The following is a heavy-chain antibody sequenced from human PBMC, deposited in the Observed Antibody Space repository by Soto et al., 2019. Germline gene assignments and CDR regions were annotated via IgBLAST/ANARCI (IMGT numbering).Heavy chain of an antibody. CDR2: IYHSGST. J-gene: IGHJ5*02. V-gene: IGHV4-30-2*01. Sequence: QLQLQESGSGLVKPSQTLSLTCAVSGGSISSGGYSWSWIRQPPGKGLEWIGYIYHSGSTYYNPSLXSXXTISVATSKTQVSLKLSSVPAADTAVYYCARVPAPWGQGTLVTVSS. CDR1: GGSISSGGYS. CDR3: ARVPAP.